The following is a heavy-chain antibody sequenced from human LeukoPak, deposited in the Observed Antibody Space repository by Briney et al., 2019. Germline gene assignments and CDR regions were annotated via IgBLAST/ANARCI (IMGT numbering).Heavy chain of an antibody. CDR1: GFTFSSFW. J-gene: IGHJ4*02. CDR2: IKEDGSEK. CDR3: ARDQGMMSLLFDY. V-gene: IGHV3-7*01. Sequence: PGGSLRLSCAASGFTFSSFWMSWVRQAPGKGLEWVANIKEDGSEKYYVDSVKGRFTISRDNSKNTLYLQMNSLRAEDTAVYYCARDQGMMSLLFDYWGQGTLVTVSS. D-gene: IGHD2-15*01.